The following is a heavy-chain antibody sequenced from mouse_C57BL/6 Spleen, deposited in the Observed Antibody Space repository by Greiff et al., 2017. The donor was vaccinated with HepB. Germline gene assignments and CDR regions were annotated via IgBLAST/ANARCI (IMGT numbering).Heavy chain of an antibody. CDR1: GFTFSSYT. J-gene: IGHJ1*03. Sequence: DVKLVESGGGLVKPGGSLKLSCAASGFTFSSYTMSWVRQTPEKRLEWVATISGGGGNTYYPDSVKGRFTISRDNAKNTLYLQMSSLRSEDTALYYCARQDGNSWYFDVWGTGTTVTVSS. CDR3: ARQDGNSWYFDV. D-gene: IGHD2-1*01. CDR2: ISGGGGNT. V-gene: IGHV5-9*01.